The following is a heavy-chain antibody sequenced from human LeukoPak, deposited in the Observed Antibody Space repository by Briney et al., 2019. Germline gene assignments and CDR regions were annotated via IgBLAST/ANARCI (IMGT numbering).Heavy chain of an antibody. V-gene: IGHV4-59*01. CDR1: GGSISSYY. D-gene: IGHD3-9*01. J-gene: IGHJ4*02. CDR2: IYYSGST. Sequence: SETLSLTRTVSGGSISSYYWSWIRQPPGKGLGWIGYIYYSGSTNYNPSLKSRVTISVDTSKNQFSLKLSSVTAADTAVYYCARGGGLRYFDWLPTAGLDYWGQGTLVTVSS. CDR3: ARGGGLRYFDWLPTAGLDY.